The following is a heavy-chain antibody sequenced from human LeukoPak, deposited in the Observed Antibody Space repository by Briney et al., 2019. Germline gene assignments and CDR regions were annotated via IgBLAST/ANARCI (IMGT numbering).Heavy chain of an antibody. CDR3: ARVDIVVVVAATGKYYYYYMDV. CDR1: GGSISSSSYY. Sequence: SETLSLTCTVSGGSISSSSYYWGWIRQPPGKGLEWIGYIYYSGSTNYNPSLKSRVTISVDTSKNQFSLKLSSVTAADTAVYYCARVDIVVVVAATGKYYYYYMDVWGKGTTVTVSS. D-gene: IGHD2-15*01. V-gene: IGHV4-61*05. J-gene: IGHJ6*03. CDR2: IYYSGST.